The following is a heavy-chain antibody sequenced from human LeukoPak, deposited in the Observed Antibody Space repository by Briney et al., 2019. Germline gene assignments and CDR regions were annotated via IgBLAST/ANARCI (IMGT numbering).Heavy chain of an antibody. CDR2: IYYSAST. CDR3: ARSVVTLYWYFDL. CDR1: GGSISSSY. J-gene: IGHJ2*01. V-gene: IGHV4-59*01. Sequence: SETLSLTCTVSGGSISSSYWSWIRQPPGKGLEWIGYIYYSASTNYNPSLKSRVTISVDTSKNQFSLKLSSMTTADTAVYYCARSVVTLYWYFDLWGRGTLVTVSS. D-gene: IGHD4-23*01.